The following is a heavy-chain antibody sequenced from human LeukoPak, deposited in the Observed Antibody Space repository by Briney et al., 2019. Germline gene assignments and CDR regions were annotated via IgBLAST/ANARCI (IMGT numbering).Heavy chain of an antibody. CDR1: GGSISSSSYY. Sequence: SETLSLTCTVSGGSISSSSYYWGWIRQPPGKGLEWIGSIYYSGSTYYNPSLKSRATISVDTSKNQFSLKLSSVTAADTAVYYCAKNGQSGFSFDPWGQGTLVTVSS. V-gene: IGHV4-39*01. J-gene: IGHJ5*02. D-gene: IGHD3-3*01. CDR2: IYYSGST. CDR3: AKNGQSGFSFDP.